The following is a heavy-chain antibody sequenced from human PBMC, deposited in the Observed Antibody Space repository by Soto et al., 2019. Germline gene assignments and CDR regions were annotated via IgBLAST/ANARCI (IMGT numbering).Heavy chain of an antibody. CDR2: IFYSGST. Sequence: NPSETLSLTCPFSGGSISTYYWSWIRQPPGKGLEWIGYIFYSGSTNYNPSLKSRVTISVDTSKSQFSLRLSSVTAADTALYYCATDGATEGITWGQGTLVTVS. J-gene: IGHJ5*02. CDR1: GGSISTYY. CDR3: ATDGATEGIT. V-gene: IGHV4-59*01. D-gene: IGHD1-20*01.